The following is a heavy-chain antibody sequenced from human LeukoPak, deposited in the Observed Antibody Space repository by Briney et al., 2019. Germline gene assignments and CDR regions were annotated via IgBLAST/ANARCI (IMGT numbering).Heavy chain of an antibody. J-gene: IGHJ4*02. D-gene: IGHD5-18*01. CDR2: MNPNSGNT. Sequence: ASVKVSCKASGYTFTSYDINWVRQATGQGLEWMGWMNPNSGNTGYAQKFQGRVTMTRNTSISTAYMELSSLRSEDTAVYYCARAYFCCRGYSDGFGYWGQGTLVTVSS. CDR3: ARAYFCCRGYSDGFGY. CDR1: GYTFTSYD. V-gene: IGHV1-8*01.